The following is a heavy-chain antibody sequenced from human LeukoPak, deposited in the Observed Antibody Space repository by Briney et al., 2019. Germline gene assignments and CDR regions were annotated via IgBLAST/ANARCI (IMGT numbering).Heavy chain of an antibody. J-gene: IGHJ4*02. CDR2: INQDGSET. V-gene: IGHV3-7*01. Sequence: GGSLRLSCAASGFTFSSYSMNWVRQAPGKGLEWVANINQDGSETYYVDSVEGRFTISRDNAKNSLYLQMDSLRAADTAVYYCVRAGGTGTADYWGQGTLVTVSS. CDR1: GFTFSSYS. CDR3: VRAGGTGTADY. D-gene: IGHD3/OR15-3a*01.